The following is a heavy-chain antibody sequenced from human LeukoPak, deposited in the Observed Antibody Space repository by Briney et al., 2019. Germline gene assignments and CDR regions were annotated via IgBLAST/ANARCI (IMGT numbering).Heavy chain of an antibody. Sequence: PSQTLSLTCTVSGASTGSSDHYWSWVRQTPGKGLEWLGFIFHTGTTYYNPSLQSRLRISIDTSTNQFSLRLTSATAADTAIYYCARDDSLGGTYYWGPGTPVTVSS. D-gene: IGHD1-26*01. CDR1: GASTGSSDHY. J-gene: IGHJ4*02. V-gene: IGHV4-30-4*01. CDR3: ARDDSLGGTYY. CDR2: IFHTGTT.